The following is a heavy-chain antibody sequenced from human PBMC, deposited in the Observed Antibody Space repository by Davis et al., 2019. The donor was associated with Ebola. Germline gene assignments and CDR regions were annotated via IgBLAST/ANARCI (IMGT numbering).Heavy chain of an antibody. CDR1: GYRFTSYY. CDR2: INPITGGT. D-gene: IGHD3-22*01. V-gene: IGHV1-46*01. CDR3: AREGGRYYDSSGYVFDI. Sequence: ASVKVSCKASGYRFTSYYMNWVRQAPGQGLEWMGIINPITGGTSYAQNFQVRVNMTRDTSTSTVYMELSSLRSEDTAGYYCAREGGRYYDSSGYVFDIWGQGTMVKVSS. J-gene: IGHJ3*02.